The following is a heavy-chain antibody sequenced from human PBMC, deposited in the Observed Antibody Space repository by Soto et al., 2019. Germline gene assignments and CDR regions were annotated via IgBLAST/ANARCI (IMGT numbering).Heavy chain of an antibody. CDR3: ARHEYPNYCGMDV. J-gene: IGHJ6*02. D-gene: IGHD6-6*01. CDR1: GYSFTNYW. V-gene: IGHV5-10-1*01. Sequence: RGESLKISCKGSGYSFTNYWISWVRQMPGKGLEWMGRIDPSDSYTNYSPSFQGHVTISADKSISTAYLQWSSLKASDTAMYYCARHEYPNYCGMDVWGQGTTVTVSS. CDR2: IDPSDSYT.